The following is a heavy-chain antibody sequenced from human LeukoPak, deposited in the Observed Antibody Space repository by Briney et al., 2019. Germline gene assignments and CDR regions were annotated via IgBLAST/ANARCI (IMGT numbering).Heavy chain of an antibody. V-gene: IGHV3-23*01. CDR1: VFTFSSYA. J-gene: IGHJ4*02. CDR3: AKMGDTAMVDY. Sequence: GGSVRLSFASSVFTFSSYAMSWVRQAPGKGLEWVSAISGSGGNTYYADSVKGRFTISRDNSKNTLYLQMNSLRAKDTAVYYCAKMGDTAMVDYWGQGTLVTVSS. D-gene: IGHD5-18*01. CDR2: ISGSGGNT.